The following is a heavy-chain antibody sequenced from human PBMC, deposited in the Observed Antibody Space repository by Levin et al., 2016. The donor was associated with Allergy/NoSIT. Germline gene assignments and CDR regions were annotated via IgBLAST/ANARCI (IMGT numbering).Heavy chain of an antibody. CDR3: ARQEGVSGNLPNWYFDL. Sequence: SETLSLTCTVSGGSISSYYWSWIRQPPGKGLEWIGYIYYSGSTNYNPSLKSRVTISVDTSKNQFSLKLSSVTAADTAVYYCARQEGVSGNLPNWYFDLWGRGTLVTVSS. CDR2: IYYSGST. D-gene: IGHD1-26*01. J-gene: IGHJ2*01. CDR1: GGSISSYY. V-gene: IGHV4-59*08.